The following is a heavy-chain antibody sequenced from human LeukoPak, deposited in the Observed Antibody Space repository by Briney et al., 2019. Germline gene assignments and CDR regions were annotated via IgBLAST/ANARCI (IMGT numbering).Heavy chain of an antibody. CDR3: ARRLGRKFGERFYYYHYMDV. CDR1: GGSFSGYY. Sequence: PSETLSLTCAVYGGSFSGYYWSRIRQPPGKGLEWIGEINHSGSTNYNPSLKSRVTISVDTSKNQFSLKLSSVTAADTAVYYCARRLGRKFGERFYYYHYMDVWGKGTTVTISS. V-gene: IGHV4-34*01. CDR2: INHSGST. D-gene: IGHD3-10*01. J-gene: IGHJ6*03.